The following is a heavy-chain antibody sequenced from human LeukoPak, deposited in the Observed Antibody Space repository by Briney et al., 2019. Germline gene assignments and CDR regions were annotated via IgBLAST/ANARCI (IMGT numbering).Heavy chain of an antibody. V-gene: IGHV1-3*03. D-gene: IGHD4-17*01. CDR1: GYTFTSYA. CDR3: AREARYGDYEFDY. J-gene: IGHJ4*02. CDR2: INAGNGNT. Sequence: ASVKVSCKASGYTFTSYAMHWVRQAPGQRLEWMGWINAGNGNTKYSQEFQGRVTITRDTSASTAYMELSSLRSEDMAVYYCAREARYGDYEFDYWGQGTLVTVSS.